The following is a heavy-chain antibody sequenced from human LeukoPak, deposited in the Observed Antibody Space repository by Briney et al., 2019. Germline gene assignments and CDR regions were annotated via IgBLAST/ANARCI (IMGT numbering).Heavy chain of an antibody. CDR2: ISYDGSNK. D-gene: IGHD3-22*01. CDR1: GFTLSSYA. V-gene: IGHV3-30-3*01. CDR3: ASPDYYDSSGYYLGYFQH. J-gene: IGHJ1*01. Sequence: PGGSLRLSCAASGFTLSSYAMHWVRQAPGKGLEWVAVISYDGSNKYYADSVKGRFTISRDNSKNTLYLQMNSLRAEDTAVYYCASPDYYDSSGYYLGYFQHWGQGTLVTVSS.